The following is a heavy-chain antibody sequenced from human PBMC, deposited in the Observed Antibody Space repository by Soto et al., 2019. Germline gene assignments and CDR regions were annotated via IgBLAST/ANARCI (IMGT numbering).Heavy chain of an antibody. CDR2: IIPILGIA. V-gene: IGHV1-69*02. Sequence: GASVKVSCKASGXTFSSYTISWVRQAPGQGLEWMGRIIPILGIANYAQKFQGRVTITADKSTSTAYMELSSLRSEDTAVYYCASAYCSSTSCYFDPWGQGTLVTVSS. D-gene: IGHD2-2*01. J-gene: IGHJ5*02. CDR3: ASAYCSSTSCYFDP. CDR1: GXTFSSYT.